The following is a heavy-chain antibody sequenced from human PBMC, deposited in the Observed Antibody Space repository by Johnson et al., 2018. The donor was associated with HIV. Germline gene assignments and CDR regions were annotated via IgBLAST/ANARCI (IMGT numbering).Heavy chain of an antibody. D-gene: IGHD4-11*01. J-gene: IGHJ3*02. CDR2: IYSGGST. CDR1: EFIFSNYW. V-gene: IGHV3-66*01. CDR3: ARSVHDYSDYLWGRDACDI. Sequence: VQLVESGGGLVQPGGSLRLSCAASEFIFSNYWMSWVRQAPGKGLEWVSVIYSGGSTYYADSVKGRFTISRDNSKNTLYLQMNSLRAGDTAVYYCARSVHDYSDYLWGRDACDIWGQGTMVIVSS.